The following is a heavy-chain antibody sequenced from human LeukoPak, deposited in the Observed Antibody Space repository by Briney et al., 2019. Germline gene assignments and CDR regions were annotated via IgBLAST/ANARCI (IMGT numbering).Heavy chain of an antibody. J-gene: IGHJ4*02. Sequence: PGGSLRLSCAASGFTFSNYWMGWVRQAPGKGLEWVANIKQDGSEKRYVDPVKGRFTISRDNAKNSLFLQMNSLRAEDTAVYYCAKDWGKGEQQLLGYWGQGTLVTVSS. CDR2: IKQDGSEK. D-gene: IGHD6-13*01. CDR1: GFTFSNYW. CDR3: AKDWGKGEQQLLGY. V-gene: IGHV3-7*03.